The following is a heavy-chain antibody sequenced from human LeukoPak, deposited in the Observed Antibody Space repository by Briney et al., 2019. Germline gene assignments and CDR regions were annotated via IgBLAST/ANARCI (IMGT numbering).Heavy chain of an antibody. CDR3: ASGGFVDSTGWYIDY. Sequence: PGGSLRLSCAASGFTFSSYWMHWVRQAPGKGLVWVSRINTDGSSTSYADSVKGRFTISRDDAKNTLYLQMNSLRAEDTAVYYCASGGFVDSTGWYIDYWGQGTLVTVSS. J-gene: IGHJ4*02. CDR2: INTDGSST. D-gene: IGHD6-19*01. CDR1: GFTFSSYW. V-gene: IGHV3-74*01.